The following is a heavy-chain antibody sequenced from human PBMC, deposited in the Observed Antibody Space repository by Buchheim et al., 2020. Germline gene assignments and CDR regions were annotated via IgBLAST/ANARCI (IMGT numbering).Heavy chain of an antibody. CDR1: GDSIRSSAYF. CDR2: INYSGRA. J-gene: IGHJ4*02. CDR3: AREGWGAKSEDDD. V-gene: IGHV4-39*07. D-gene: IGHD3-16*01. Sequence: HLHLQESGPGLVKPSETLSLTCSVSGDSIRSSAYFWGWIRQSPGRAPEWIASINYSGRAFYNPSLESRVTMSLDTSNNQFSLKLHSVTAADTAVYYCAREGWGAKSEDDDWGPGTL.